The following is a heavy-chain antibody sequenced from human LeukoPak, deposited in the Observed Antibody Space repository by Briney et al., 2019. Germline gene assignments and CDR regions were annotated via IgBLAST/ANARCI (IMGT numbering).Heavy chain of an antibody. CDR2: IYYSGST. CDR1: GGSINSGDSY. V-gene: IGHV4-39*07. D-gene: IGHD6-13*01. CDR3: AREYSSSWYVVDY. J-gene: IGHJ4*02. Sequence: PSETLSLTCTVSGGSINSGDSYWSWIRQPPGKSLEWIGSIYYSGSTYYNPSLKSRVTISVDTSKNQFSLKLSSVTAADTAVYYCAREYSSSWYVVDYWGQGTLVTVSS.